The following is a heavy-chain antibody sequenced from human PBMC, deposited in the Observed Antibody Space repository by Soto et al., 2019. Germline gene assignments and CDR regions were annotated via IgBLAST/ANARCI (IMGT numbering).Heavy chain of an antibody. Sequence: GESLKISCKGSGYSFTSYWIGWVRQMPGKGLETMVITYPGDSDTRYSPSFLCKVTISADSSISTGYVQWWSLMASGPAMYLGPRESGDYYYHMDVWGKGTTVTV. V-gene: IGHV5-51*01. CDR2: TYPGDSDT. CDR1: GYSFTSYW. J-gene: IGHJ6*03. D-gene: IGHD4-17*01. CDR3: PRESGDYYYHMDV.